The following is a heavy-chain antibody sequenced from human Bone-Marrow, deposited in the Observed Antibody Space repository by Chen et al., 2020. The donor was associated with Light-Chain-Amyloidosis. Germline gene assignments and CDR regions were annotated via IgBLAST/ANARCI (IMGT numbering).Heavy chain of an antibody. Sequence: QVQLVESGGGVVQPGGSLRLSCAASGFTFSSYGIHWVRQAPGKRLEWVAFIRYDGSNKYYADSVKGRFTISRDNSKNTLYLQMNSLRAEDTALYYCAKGHDYGDYGEYYFDYWGQGTLVTVSS. V-gene: IGHV3-30*02. CDR3: AKGHDYGDYGEYYFDY. CDR2: IRYDGSNK. CDR1: GFTFSSYG. J-gene: IGHJ4*02. D-gene: IGHD4-17*01.